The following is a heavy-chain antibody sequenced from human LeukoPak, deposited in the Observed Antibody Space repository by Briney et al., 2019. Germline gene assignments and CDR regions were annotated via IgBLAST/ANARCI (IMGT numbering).Heavy chain of an antibody. CDR3: AKYDSFDHYYDSSGRFDC. V-gene: IGHV3-23*01. D-gene: IGHD3-22*01. CDR2: GGDT. Sequence: GGDTYYADSVKGRFTISRDNSKNTLFLQMNSLRAEDTAVYYCAKYDSFDHYYDSSGRFDCWGQGTLVTVSS. J-gene: IGHJ4*02.